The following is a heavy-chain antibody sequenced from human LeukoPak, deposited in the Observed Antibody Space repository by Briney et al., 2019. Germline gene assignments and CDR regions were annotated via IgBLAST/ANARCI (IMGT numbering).Heavy chain of an antibody. CDR2: TNSDGSST. D-gene: IGHD6-13*01. J-gene: IGHJ3*02. V-gene: IGHV3-74*01. CDR1: GLSFSSYW. Sequence: PGGSLRLTCAASGLSFSSYWMHWVRQAPGRGLVWVSRTNSDGSSTSHADSVTGRFTISRDNAENTLYLQMNSLRAEDTAVYYCARAYSRSWMRDAFDIWGQGTMVTVSS. CDR3: ARAYSRSWMRDAFDI.